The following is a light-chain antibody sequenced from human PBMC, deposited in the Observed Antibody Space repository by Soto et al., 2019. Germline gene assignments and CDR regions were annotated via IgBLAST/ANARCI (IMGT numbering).Light chain of an antibody. CDR2: GAS. CDR1: QSVSSH. J-gene: IGKJ5*01. CDR3: QQYVISIT. Sequence: EIVMKNSLAALSVSTREGATVSCRASQSVSSHLAWYQHKPGQAPRLLFYGASSRATGIPDRFSGSGSGTDFTLTINRLEPEDFAVYYCQQYVISITFGQVGRLAIK. V-gene: IGKV3-20*01.